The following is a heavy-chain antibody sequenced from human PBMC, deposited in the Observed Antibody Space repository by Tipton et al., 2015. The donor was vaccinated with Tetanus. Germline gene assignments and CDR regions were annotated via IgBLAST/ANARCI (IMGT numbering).Heavy chain of an antibody. Sequence: SLRLSCAASGFIFSNAWMNWVRQAPGKGLEWVAVSWYDGTDTYYADAVKGRFTISRDNSKSTLYLQMNSLRAEDTAVYYCAREADCSGGSCFSGDFDNWGQGTQVTVSS. D-gene: IGHD2-15*01. V-gene: IGHV3-33*08. CDR2: SWYDGTDT. J-gene: IGHJ4*02. CDR3: AREADCSGGSCFSGDFDN. CDR1: GFIFSNAW.